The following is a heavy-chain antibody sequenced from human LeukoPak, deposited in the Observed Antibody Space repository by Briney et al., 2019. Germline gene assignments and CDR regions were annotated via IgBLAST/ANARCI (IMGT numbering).Heavy chain of an antibody. D-gene: IGHD3-3*01. CDR3: ARSLRFLDPFDY. J-gene: IGHJ4*02. CDR2: INPSGGST. Sequence: ASVKVSCKASGYTFTSYYMHWVRQAPGQGLEWMGIINPSGGSTSYAQKFQGRVTMTRDMSTSTAYMELRSLRSDDTAVYYCARSLRFLDPFDYWGQGTLVTVSS. V-gene: IGHV1-46*01. CDR1: GYTFTSYY.